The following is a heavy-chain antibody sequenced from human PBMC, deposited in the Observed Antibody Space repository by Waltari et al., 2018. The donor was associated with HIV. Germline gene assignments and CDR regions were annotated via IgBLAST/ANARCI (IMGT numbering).Heavy chain of an antibody. CDR3: ARASVANRYFDF. Sequence: QVQLQQWGAGLLRPSETLSRTCAVYGASLSNHFWSWIRQSPGKGLEWIGEIEYGGSTNSNPSLKSRVTISVDTSKNEFSLKVTSVTAADTAVYYCARASVANRYFDFWGQGALVTVSS. J-gene: IGHJ4*02. CDR1: GASLSNHF. CDR2: IEYGGST. D-gene: IGHD5-12*01. V-gene: IGHV4-34*01.